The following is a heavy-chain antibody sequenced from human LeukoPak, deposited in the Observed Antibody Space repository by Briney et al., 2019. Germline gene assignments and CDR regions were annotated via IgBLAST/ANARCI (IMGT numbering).Heavy chain of an antibody. Sequence: GGSLRLSCAASGFTFSSYEMNWVRQAPGKGVEWVSYISSSGSTIYYEDSMKGRCTISRDNAKNSLYLQMNSLRAEDTAVYYCARSQTGSSSWYYFDYWGQGTLVTVSS. D-gene: IGHD6-13*01. CDR2: ISSSGSTI. V-gene: IGHV3-48*03. J-gene: IGHJ4*02. CDR3: ARSQTGSSSWYYFDY. CDR1: GFTFSSYE.